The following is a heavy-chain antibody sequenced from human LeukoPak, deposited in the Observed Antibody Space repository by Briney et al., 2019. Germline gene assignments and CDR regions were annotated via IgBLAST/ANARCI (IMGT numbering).Heavy chain of an antibody. Sequence: GGSLRLSCAASGFTFNNYAMTWVRQAPGRGLEWVSGITGGGESTFHADSVKGRFTISRDNSKNTLYLQMNSLRAEDTAVYYCAKTRFSGVSRIPGPDAFDIWGQGTMVTVSS. J-gene: IGHJ3*02. CDR1: GFTFNNYA. CDR3: AKTRFSGVSRIPGPDAFDI. CDR2: ITGGGEST. D-gene: IGHD2-15*01. V-gene: IGHV3-23*01.